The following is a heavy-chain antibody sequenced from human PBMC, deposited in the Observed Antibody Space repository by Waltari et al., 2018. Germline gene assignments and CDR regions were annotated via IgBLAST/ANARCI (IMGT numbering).Heavy chain of an antibody. J-gene: IGHJ6*02. CDR1: GFTFSSYG. V-gene: IGHV3-33*01. D-gene: IGHD3-3*01. Sequence: QVQLVESGGGVVQPGRSLRLSCAASGFTFSSYGMHWVRQAPGKGLEWVAVIWYDGSNKYYADSVKGRFTISRDNAKNSLYLQMNSLRAEDTAVYYCARDHLEWLSNYYYYYGMDVWGQGTTVTVSS. CDR2: IWYDGSNK. CDR3: ARDHLEWLSNYYYYYGMDV.